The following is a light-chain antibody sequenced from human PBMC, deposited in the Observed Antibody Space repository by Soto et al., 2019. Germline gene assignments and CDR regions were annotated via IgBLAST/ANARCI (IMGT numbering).Light chain of an antibody. CDR2: MAS. J-gene: IGKJ1*01. CDR3: QQHNTYPAT. CDR1: QSVSTW. Sequence: DIQMTQSPSTLSASVGDTVTITCRASQSVSTWLAWYQQKPGKAPKLLIYMASTLESGVPSRFSGSASGTEFTLTISSLQPDDFATYYCQQHNTYPATVGQGTKVEIK. V-gene: IGKV1-5*03.